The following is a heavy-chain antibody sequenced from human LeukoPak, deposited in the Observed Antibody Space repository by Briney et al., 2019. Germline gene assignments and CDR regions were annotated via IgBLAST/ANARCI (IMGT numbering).Heavy chain of an antibody. CDR1: GGSISSYY. Sequence: PSETLSLTCTVSGGSISSYYWSWIRQPPGKGLEWIGYIYYSGSTNYNPSLKSRVTISVDTSKNQFSLKLSSVTAADTAVYYCARVKVRGVQTPNFDYWGQGTLVTVSS. V-gene: IGHV4-59*01. J-gene: IGHJ4*02. CDR3: ARVKVRGVQTPNFDY. CDR2: IYYSGST. D-gene: IGHD3-10*01.